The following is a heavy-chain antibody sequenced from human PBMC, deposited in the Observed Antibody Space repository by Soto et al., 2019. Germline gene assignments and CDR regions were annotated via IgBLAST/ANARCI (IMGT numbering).Heavy chain of an antibody. CDR3: ATYWGTGNDAKGFHI. Sequence: SETLSLTCAVSGGSISSGGYSWSWIRQPPGKGLEWIGYISYSGSTYYSPSLKSRVIISIDTSKNQFSLRLSSVTAADTAVYYCATYWGTGNDAKGFHIWGQGTVVTVSS. V-gene: IGHV4-30-2*05. CDR2: ISYSGST. J-gene: IGHJ3*02. CDR1: GGSISSGGYS. D-gene: IGHD2-8*02.